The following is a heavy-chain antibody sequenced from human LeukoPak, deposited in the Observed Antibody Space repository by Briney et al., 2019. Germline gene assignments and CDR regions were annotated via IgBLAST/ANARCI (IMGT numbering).Heavy chain of an antibody. D-gene: IGHD2-2*01. Sequence: PGGSLRLSCAASGFTFSNYVMNWVRQAPGKGLEWVSYISSSGSTIYYADSVKGRFTISRDNAKNSLYLQMNSLRAEDTAVYYCARRGGGYCSSTSCRRNPAFDYWGQGTLVTVSS. CDR3: ARRGGGYCSSTSCRRNPAFDY. J-gene: IGHJ4*02. CDR2: ISSSGSTI. V-gene: IGHV3-48*04. CDR1: GFTFSNYV.